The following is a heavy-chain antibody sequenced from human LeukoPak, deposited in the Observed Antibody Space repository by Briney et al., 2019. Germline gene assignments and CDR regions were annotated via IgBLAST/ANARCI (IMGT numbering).Heavy chain of an antibody. CDR1: DGSINSYY. Sequence: SETLSLTCSVSDGSINSYYWNWIRRPPGKGLEWIGYIYYNGNTNYSPSLKSRVTISVDTSKNQFSLKLSSVTAADTAVYYCARGSGWYPNYFDYWGQGTLVTVSS. CDR3: ARGSGWYPNYFDY. D-gene: IGHD6-19*01. V-gene: IGHV4-59*12. CDR2: IYYNGNT. J-gene: IGHJ4*02.